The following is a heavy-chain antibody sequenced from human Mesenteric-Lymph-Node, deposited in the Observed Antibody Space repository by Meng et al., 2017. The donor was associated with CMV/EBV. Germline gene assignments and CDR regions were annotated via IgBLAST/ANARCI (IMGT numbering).Heavy chain of an antibody. V-gene: IGHV2-5*02. CDR1: GFSRSTSGVG. CDR2: IYWDDDK. Sequence: TCTFSGFSRSTSGVGVGWIRQPPGKALEWLALIYWDDDKRYSPSLYSRLAITKVTSKNQVVLTMTNMDPVDTATYYCAHRLSNYFDYWGQGTLVTVSS. D-gene: IGHD2/OR15-2a*01. CDR3: AHRLSNYFDY. J-gene: IGHJ4*02.